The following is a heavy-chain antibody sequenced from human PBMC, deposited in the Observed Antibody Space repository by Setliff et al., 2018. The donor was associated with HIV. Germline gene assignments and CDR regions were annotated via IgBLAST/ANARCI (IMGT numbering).Heavy chain of an antibody. CDR2: IPHNGGT. J-gene: IGHJ4*02. CDR1: GYSIGSGSF. V-gene: IGHV4-38-2*02. Sequence: SETLSLTCAVSGYSIGSGSFWGWIRQPPGKGLEWIATIPHNGGTYYNPDPSLTGRVTISLDTSKNQFSLKLAFVTAEDTALYYCVRDLARVIAHWGQGTLVTVSS. D-gene: IGHD2-21*01. CDR3: VRDLARVIAH.